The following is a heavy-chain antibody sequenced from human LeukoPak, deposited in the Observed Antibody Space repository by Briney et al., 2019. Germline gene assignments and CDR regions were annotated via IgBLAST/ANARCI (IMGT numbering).Heavy chain of an antibody. CDR2: INWNGAST. V-gene: IGHV3-20*04. J-gene: IGHJ6*03. D-gene: IGHD6-6*01. CDR1: GFSFDDLG. CDR3: ARAVCPTIKFCDSSYFMDV. Sequence: GGSLRLSCAASGFSFDDLGMTWVRQVPGKGLEWVAGINWNGASTGYADSVRGRFTISRDNAKNSLYLQMNSLRAEYTALYYCARAVCPTIKFCDSSYFMDVWGKGTTVNVS.